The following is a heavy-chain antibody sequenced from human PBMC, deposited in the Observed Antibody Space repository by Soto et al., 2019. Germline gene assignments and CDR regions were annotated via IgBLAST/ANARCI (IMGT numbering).Heavy chain of an antibody. D-gene: IGHD3-16*01. CDR3: ARDRYVGAIDY. Sequence: EVQLVESVVGLVPPGGSLRLACGASGLAFSTSWMACVRQAPGKGLEWVAELNPDGSVKTYVDAVRGRVTSSRDNAKNSVYIQMKSLRVEDTAIYYCARDRYVGAIDYWGRGTLVTVSP. J-gene: IGHJ4*02. CDR2: LNPDGSVK. CDR1: GLAFSTSW. V-gene: IGHV3-7*01.